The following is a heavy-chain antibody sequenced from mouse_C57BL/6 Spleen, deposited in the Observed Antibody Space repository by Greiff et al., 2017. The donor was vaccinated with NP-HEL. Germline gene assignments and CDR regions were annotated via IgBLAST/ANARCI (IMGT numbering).Heavy chain of an antibody. J-gene: IGHJ3*01. CDR2: IWGDGST. V-gene: IGHV2-3*01. CDR3: AKEAPTVGLDY. D-gene: IGHD1-1*01. CDR1: GFPLTSYG. Sequence: QVQLQQSGPGLVAPSQSLSITCTVSGFPLTSYGVSWVRQPPGKGLEWLGVIWGDGSTNYHSALISRLSISKDNSKSQVFLKLNSLRTDDTATYYCAKEAPTVGLDYWGQGTLVTVSA.